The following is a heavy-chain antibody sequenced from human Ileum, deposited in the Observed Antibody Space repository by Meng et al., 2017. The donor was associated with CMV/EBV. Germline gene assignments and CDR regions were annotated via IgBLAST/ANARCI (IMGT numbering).Heavy chain of an antibody. CDR1: GFTFINAW. V-gene: IGHV3-15*01. Sequence: GGSLRLSCAASGFTFINAWMSWVRQAPGKGLEWVGRIKSKTDGGTTDYAAPVKGRFTFSRDDSKNTLYLQMNSLRAEDTAVYYCARLLGMPQWGQGTLVTVSS. CDR3: ARLLGMPQ. D-gene: IGHD2-2*01. J-gene: IGHJ4*02. CDR2: IKSKTDGGTT.